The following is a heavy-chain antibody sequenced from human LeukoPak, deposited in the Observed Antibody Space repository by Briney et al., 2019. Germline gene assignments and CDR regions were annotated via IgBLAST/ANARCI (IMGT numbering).Heavy chain of an antibody. Sequence: GGSLRLSCAASGFTFSIYGMTWVRQAPGKGLEWVSTINSGGGTYYADSVKGRFTISRDNSKNTLDLQMNSLRAEDAAVYYCAKDHGDWGQGTLVTVSS. CDR1: GFTFSIYG. D-gene: IGHD3-3*01. V-gene: IGHV3-23*01. J-gene: IGHJ4*02. CDR3: AKDHGD. CDR2: INSGGGT.